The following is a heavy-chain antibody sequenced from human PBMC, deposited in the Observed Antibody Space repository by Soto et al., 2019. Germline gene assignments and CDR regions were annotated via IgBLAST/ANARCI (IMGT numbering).Heavy chain of an antibody. CDR1: GFAFSSYA. Sequence: EVQLLESGVGLVQPGGSLRLSCAASGFAFSSYAMSWVRQAPGKGLEWVSAISGSGGSTYYADSVKGRFTISRDNSKNTLYLQMNSLRAEDTAVYYCAKDATMVRGAASDYWGQGTLVTVSS. D-gene: IGHD3-10*01. J-gene: IGHJ4*02. CDR3: AKDATMVRGAASDY. CDR2: ISGSGGST. V-gene: IGHV3-23*01.